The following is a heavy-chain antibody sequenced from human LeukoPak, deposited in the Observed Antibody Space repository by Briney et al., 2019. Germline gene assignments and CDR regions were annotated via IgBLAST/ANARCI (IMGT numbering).Heavy chain of an antibody. D-gene: IGHD2-15*01. CDR2: IYYSGST. CDR1: GGSISSYY. J-gene: IGHJ4*02. Sequence: SETLSLTCTVSGGSISSYYWSWIRQPPGKGPEWIGYIYYSGSTNYNPSLKSRVTISVDTSKNQFSLKLSSVTAADTAVYYCAGGYCSGGSCPSSLDYWGQGTLVTVSS. CDR3: AGGYCSGGSCPSSLDY. V-gene: IGHV4-59*08.